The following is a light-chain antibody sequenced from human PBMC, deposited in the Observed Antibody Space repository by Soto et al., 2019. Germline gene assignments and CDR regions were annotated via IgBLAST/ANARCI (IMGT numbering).Light chain of an antibody. CDR2: DAS. CDR1: QSVSGW. Sequence: DIQMTQSPSTLSASERDTVTFTCRASQSVSGWLAWYQQKPGEARKLLIYDASALPRGVPSRFSGSGSGTKFTLTIASLQPDDFATYYCQQYETFSGTFGPGTKVDIK. CDR3: QQYETFSGT. J-gene: IGKJ1*01. V-gene: IGKV1-5*01.